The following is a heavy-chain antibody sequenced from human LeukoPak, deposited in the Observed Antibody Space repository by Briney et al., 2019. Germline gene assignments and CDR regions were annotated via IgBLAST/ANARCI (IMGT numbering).Heavy chain of an antibody. V-gene: IGHV3-11*06. Sequence: GGSLRLSCAASGSTFSDYYMSWIRQAPGKGLEWVSYISSSSGYTNYADSVKGRFTISRDNAKNSLYLQMNSLRAEDTAVYYCARVRGYDYSFWFDPWGQGTLVTVSS. J-gene: IGHJ5*02. CDR1: GSTFSDYY. CDR2: ISSSSGYT. D-gene: IGHD5-12*01. CDR3: ARVRGYDYSFWFDP.